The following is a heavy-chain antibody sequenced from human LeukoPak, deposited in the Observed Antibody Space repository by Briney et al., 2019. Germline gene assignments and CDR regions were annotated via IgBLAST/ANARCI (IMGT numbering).Heavy chain of an antibody. Sequence: PSETLSLTCTVSGGSISSYYWGWIRQPPGKGLEWIGYIYYSGSTNYNPSLKSRVTISVDTSKNQFSLKLSSVTAADTAVYYCARRRWGLLFPFDYWGQGTLVTVSS. J-gene: IGHJ4*02. CDR3: ARRRWGLLFPFDY. D-gene: IGHD2-21*01. CDR1: GGSISSYY. CDR2: IYYSGST. V-gene: IGHV4-59*08.